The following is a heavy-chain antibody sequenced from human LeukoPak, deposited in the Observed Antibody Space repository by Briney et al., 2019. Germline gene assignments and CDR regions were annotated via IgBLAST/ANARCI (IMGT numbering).Heavy chain of an antibody. V-gene: IGHV4-59*01. CDR2: IYYSGST. CDR3: ARTYSSSVPFDY. CDR1: GGSISNYY. D-gene: IGHD6-6*01. J-gene: IGHJ4*02. Sequence: SETLSLTCTVSGGSISNYYWSWIRQPPGKELEWIGYIYYSGSTNYNPSLKSRVTISVDTSKNQFSLKLSSVTAADTAVYYCARTYSSSVPFDYWGQGTLVTVSS.